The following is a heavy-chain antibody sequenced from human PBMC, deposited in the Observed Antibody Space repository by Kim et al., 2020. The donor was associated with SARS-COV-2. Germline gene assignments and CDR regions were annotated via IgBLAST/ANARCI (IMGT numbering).Heavy chain of an antibody. D-gene: IGHD4-17*01. CDR3: TRDHGDYYYGMDV. J-gene: IGHJ6*02. V-gene: IGHV3-49*02. Sequence: YAASVKGRFTISRDDSKSIAYLQMNSLKTEDTAVYYCTRDHGDYYYGMDVWGQGTTVTVSS.